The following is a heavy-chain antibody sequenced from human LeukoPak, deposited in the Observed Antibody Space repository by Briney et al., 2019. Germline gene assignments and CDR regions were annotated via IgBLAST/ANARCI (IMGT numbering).Heavy chain of an antibody. D-gene: IGHD4-17*01. V-gene: IGHV4-59*08. Sequence: PSETLSLTCTVSGGSISSYYWSWIRQPPGKELEWIGYIYYSGSTNYNPSLKSRVTISVDTSKNQFSLKLSSVTAADTAVYYCARHEATVTNFDYWGQGTLVTVSS. CDR1: GGSISSYY. CDR2: IYYSGST. J-gene: IGHJ4*02. CDR3: ARHEATVTNFDY.